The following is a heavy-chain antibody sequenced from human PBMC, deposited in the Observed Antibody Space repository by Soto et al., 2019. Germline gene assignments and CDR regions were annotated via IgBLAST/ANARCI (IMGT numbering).Heavy chain of an antibody. CDR1: GGSISSSSYY. J-gene: IGHJ5*02. Sequence: SETLSLTCTVSGGSISSSSYYWGWIRQPPGKGLEWIGSIYYSGSTYYNPSLKSRVTISVDTSKNQFSLMLSSVTAADTAVYYCARHQPNYDILTGYYTWFDPWGEGTLVTVSS. D-gene: IGHD3-9*01. V-gene: IGHV4-39*01. CDR2: IYYSGST. CDR3: ARHQPNYDILTGYYTWFDP.